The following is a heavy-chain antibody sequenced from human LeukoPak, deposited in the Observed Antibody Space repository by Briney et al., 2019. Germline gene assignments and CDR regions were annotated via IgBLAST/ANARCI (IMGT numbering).Heavy chain of an antibody. CDR2: IYYSRST. J-gene: IGHJ4*02. D-gene: IGHD3-16*01. CDR3: ARGGTLRTFDY. CDR1: GGSISSSGYY. V-gene: IGHV4-39*01. Sequence: PSETLSLTCTVSGGSISSSGYYWGWIRQPPKKGLEWIGSIYYSRSTYYNPSLKSRVTISVDTSKNQFSLKLSSVTAADTAVYFCARGGTLRTFDYWGQGTLVTVSS.